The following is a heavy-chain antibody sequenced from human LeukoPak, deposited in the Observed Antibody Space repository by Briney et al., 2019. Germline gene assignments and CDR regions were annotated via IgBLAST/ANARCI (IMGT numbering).Heavy chain of an antibody. D-gene: IGHD5-18*01. CDR2: IYPRDSAT. CDR3: ARSTGGYRSTLFDY. Sequence: GESLQISCKGSGYNFTSYWIGGGRQVPGKGLEGMGIIYPRDSATSSIPSFPGQFTISADNSISTPYLQWSSLKASDTAMYYCARSTGGYRSTLFDYWGQGTLVTVSS. J-gene: IGHJ4*02. CDR1: GYNFTSYW. V-gene: IGHV5-51*01.